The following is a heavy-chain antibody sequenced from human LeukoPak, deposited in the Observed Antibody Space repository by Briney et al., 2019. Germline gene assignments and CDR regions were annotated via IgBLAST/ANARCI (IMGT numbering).Heavy chain of an antibody. Sequence: SETLSLTCTVSGGSISSSSYYWGWIRQPPGKGLEWIGSTYYSGSTYYNPSLKSRVTISVDTSKNQFSLKLSSVTAADTAVYYCARDRLYSSSPAWGQGTLVTVSS. D-gene: IGHD6-6*01. CDR2: TYYSGST. CDR1: GGSISSSSYY. J-gene: IGHJ5*02. CDR3: ARDRLYSSSPA. V-gene: IGHV4-39*07.